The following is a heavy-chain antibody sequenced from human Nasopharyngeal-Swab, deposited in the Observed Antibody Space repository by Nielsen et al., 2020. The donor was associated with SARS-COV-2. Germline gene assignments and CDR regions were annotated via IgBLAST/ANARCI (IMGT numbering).Heavy chain of an antibody. CDR1: GYTFTSYD. CDR2: MNPNSGNT. CDR3: AREGENLLVPAAMVVWDYYYYGMDV. J-gene: IGHJ6*02. V-gene: IGHV1-8*01. Sequence: ASVKVSCKASGYTFTSYDINWVRQATGQGLEWMGWMNPNSGNTGYAQKFQGRVTMTTDTSTSTAYMELRSLRSDDTAVYYCAREGENLLVPAAMVVWDYYYYGMDVWGQGTTVTVSS. D-gene: IGHD2-2*01.